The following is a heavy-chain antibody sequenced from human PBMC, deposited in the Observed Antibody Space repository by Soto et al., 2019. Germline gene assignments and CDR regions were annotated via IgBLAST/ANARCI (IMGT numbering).Heavy chain of an antibody. Sequence: EVQLVESGGGLVQPGGSLRLSSAASGFTFSSYAMHWVRQAPGKGLEYVSAISSNGGSTYYANSVKGRFTISRDNSKNTLYLQMGSLRAEDMAVYYCARSYGSGSYGHGGYFDYWGQGTLVTVSS. CDR1: GFTFSSYA. V-gene: IGHV3-64*01. D-gene: IGHD3-10*01. CDR2: ISSNGGST. J-gene: IGHJ4*02. CDR3: ARSYGSGSYGHGGYFDY.